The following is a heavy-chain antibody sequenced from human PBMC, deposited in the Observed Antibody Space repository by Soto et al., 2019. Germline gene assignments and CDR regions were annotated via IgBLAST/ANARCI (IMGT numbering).Heavy chain of an antibody. V-gene: IGHV4-59*12. Sequence: ETLSLTCTVSGGSISSYYWSWIRQPPGKGLEWIGYIYHSGSTYYNPSLKSRVTISVDRSKNQFSLKLSSVTAADTAVYYCASSHAGAHITAAVHWGQGTLVTVSS. J-gene: IGHJ4*02. CDR1: GGSISSYY. D-gene: IGHD6-13*01. CDR2: IYHSGST. CDR3: ASSHAGAHITAAVH.